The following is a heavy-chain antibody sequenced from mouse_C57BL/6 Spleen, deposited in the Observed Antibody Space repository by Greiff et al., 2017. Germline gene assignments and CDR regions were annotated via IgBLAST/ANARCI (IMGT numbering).Heavy chain of an antibody. D-gene: IGHD4-1*01. Sequence: EVKLMESGGGLVKPGGSLKLSCAASGFTFSSYTMSWVRQTPEKRLEWVATISGGGGNTYYPDSVKGRFTISRDNATNTLYLQMSSLRSEDTALYYCARQNGTGTDYWGQGTTLTVSS. CDR2: ISGGGGNT. V-gene: IGHV5-9*01. CDR1: GFTFSSYT. CDR3: ARQNGTGTDY. J-gene: IGHJ2*01.